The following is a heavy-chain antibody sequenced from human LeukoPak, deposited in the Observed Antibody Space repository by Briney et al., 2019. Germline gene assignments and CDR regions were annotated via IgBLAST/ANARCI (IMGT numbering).Heavy chain of an antibody. CDR1: GFTFSSYW. Sequence: PGGSLRLSCAASGFTFSSYWMNWVRQAPGKGLEWVANIKQDGSERYYVDSVKGRFTISRDNAKDSLYLQMNSLRAEDTAVYYCACSRTNDYWGQGTLVTVSS. J-gene: IGHJ4*02. V-gene: IGHV3-7*01. CDR3: ACSRTNDY. D-gene: IGHD2-2*01. CDR2: IKQDGSER.